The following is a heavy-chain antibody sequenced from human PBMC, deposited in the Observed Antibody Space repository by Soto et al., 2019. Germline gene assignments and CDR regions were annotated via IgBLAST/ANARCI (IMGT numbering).Heavy chain of an antibody. D-gene: IGHD1-26*01. CDR1: GYTFTGYY. CDR3: ARGGIVGATDLYYFDY. V-gene: IGHV1-2*04. Sequence: QVQLVQSGAEVKKPGASVKVSCKASGYTFTGYYMHWVRQAPGQGLEWMGWINPNSGGTNYAQKFQGWVTMTRDTYISTADMELSRLRSDDTAVYYCARGGIVGATDLYYFDYWGQGTLVTVSS. CDR2: INPNSGGT. J-gene: IGHJ4*02.